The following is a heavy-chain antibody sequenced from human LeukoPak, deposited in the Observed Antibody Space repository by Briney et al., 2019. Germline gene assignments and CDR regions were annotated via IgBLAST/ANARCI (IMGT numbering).Heavy chain of an antibody. CDR1: GGSISSYY. Sequence: SETLSLTCTVSGGSISSYYWSWIRQPPGKGLEWIGYIYYSGSTNYNPSLKSRVTISVDTSKNQFSLKLSSVTAADTAVYYCARRRIAVAYLHDALDIWGQGTMVTVSS. J-gene: IGHJ3*02. CDR3: ARRRIAVAYLHDALDI. V-gene: IGHV4-59*08. CDR2: IYYSGST. D-gene: IGHD6-19*01.